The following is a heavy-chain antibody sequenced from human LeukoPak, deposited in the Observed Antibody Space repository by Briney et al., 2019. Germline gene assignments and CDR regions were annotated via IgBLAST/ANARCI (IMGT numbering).Heavy chain of an antibody. CDR2: MYYSGSS. CDR1: GGSISSYY. D-gene: IGHD6-6*01. J-gene: IGHJ4*02. CDR3: ARLSRGSSAGFDY. V-gene: IGHV4-59*01. Sequence: SETLSLACTVSGGSISSYYWNWIRQPPGKGLEWIGYMYYSGSSNYNPSLKSRVTISVDTSKNQFSLKLTSVAAADTAVYFCARLSRGSSAGFDYWGQGILVTVSS.